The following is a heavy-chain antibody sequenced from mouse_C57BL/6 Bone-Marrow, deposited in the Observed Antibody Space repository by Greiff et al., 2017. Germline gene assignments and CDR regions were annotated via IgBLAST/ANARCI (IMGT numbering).Heavy chain of an antibody. D-gene: IGHD1-1*01. J-gene: IGHJ4*01. CDR2: INYDGSST. Sequence: EVMLVESEGGLVQPGSSMKLSCTASGFTFSDYYMAWVRQVPEKGLEWVANINYDGSSTYYLDSLKSRFIISRDNAKNILYLQMSSLKSEDTAAYYCARDRGTTVNYYAMDYWGQGTSVTVSS. CDR3: ARDRGTTVNYYAMDY. CDR1: GFTFSDYY. V-gene: IGHV5-16*01.